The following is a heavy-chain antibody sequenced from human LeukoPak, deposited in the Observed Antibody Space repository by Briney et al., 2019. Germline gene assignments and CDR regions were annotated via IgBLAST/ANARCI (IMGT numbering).Heavy chain of an antibody. D-gene: IGHD1-14*01. CDR1: GFTFSSYG. Sequence: GGSLRLSCEASGFTFSSYGMHWVRQAPGKGLEWVALIRYDGSNQYYGDSVKGRFTISRDNSNNSLFLQMNSLRPEDTAIYYCARVQGGGFRTADYWGQGTLVTVSS. CDR2: IRYDGSNQ. J-gene: IGHJ4*02. V-gene: IGHV3-30*02. CDR3: ARVQGGGFRTADY.